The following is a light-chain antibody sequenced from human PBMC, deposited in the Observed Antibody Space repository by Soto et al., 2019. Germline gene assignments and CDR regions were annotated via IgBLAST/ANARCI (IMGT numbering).Light chain of an antibody. CDR2: DAY. V-gene: IGKV3-11*01. J-gene: IGKJ5*01. Sequence: IVMTQSPATLSVSPGERATLCWRASQSFRGLLAWYQQKPGQAPRLLIYDAYNRATGIPPRFSGSGSGTDFTRTISSLEPEDSAVHYCQQRHMWPITFGQGTRLEIK. CDR3: QQRHMWPIT. CDR1: QSFRGL.